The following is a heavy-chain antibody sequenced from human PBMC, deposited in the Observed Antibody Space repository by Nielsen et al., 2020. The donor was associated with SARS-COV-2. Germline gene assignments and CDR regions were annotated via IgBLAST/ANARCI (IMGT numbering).Heavy chain of an antibody. J-gene: IGHJ4*02. CDR1: GGSISSGCYS. CDR2: IYHSGST. V-gene: IGHV4-30-2*01. Sequence: SETLSLTCAVSGGSISSGCYSWSWIRQPPGKGLEWIGYIYHSGSTYYNPSLKSRVTISVDRSKNQFSLKLGSVTAADTAVYYCARLVGPAGNGEYYFDYWGQGTLVTVSS. D-gene: IGHD2-2*01. CDR3: ARLVGPAGNGEYYFDY.